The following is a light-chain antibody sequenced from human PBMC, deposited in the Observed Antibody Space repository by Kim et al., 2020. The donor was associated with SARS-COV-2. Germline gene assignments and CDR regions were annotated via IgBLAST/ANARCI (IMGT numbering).Light chain of an antibody. CDR1: TSTIGAGYN. V-gene: IGLV1-40*01. CDR3: QSFDSSLREV. J-gene: IGLJ2*01. Sequence: GQRVTISCTGSTSTIGAGYNVHWYQQLPGTAPKLLIYGNNNRPSGVPDRFSGSNSGPSASLAITGLQAADEADYYCQSFDSSLREVFGGGTQLTVL. CDR2: GNN.